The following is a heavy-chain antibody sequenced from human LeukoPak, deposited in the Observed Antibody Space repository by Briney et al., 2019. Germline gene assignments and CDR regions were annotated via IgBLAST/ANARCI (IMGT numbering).Heavy chain of an antibody. D-gene: IGHD3-10*01. Sequence: SETLSLTCTVSGGSISSGSYYWSWIRQPAGKGLEWIGRIYTSGSTIYNPSLKSRVTISVDTSKNQFSLKLSSVTAADTAVYYCARVSLVRGAPDYYFDYWGQGTLVTVSS. CDR3: ARVSLVRGAPDYYFDY. CDR2: IYTSGST. J-gene: IGHJ4*02. CDR1: GGSISSGSYY. V-gene: IGHV4-61*02.